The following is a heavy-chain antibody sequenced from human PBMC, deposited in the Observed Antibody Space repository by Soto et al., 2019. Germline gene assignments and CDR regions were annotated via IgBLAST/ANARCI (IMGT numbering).Heavy chain of an antibody. Sequence: GADVKKPGESLKISCKGFGYSFKTYWIAWVRQMPGKGLEWMGSIYPSDSAVTYNPSFQGQVSISVDKSINTAYLQWSSLKASDSAMFYCAGLAIVVPAATNAFDIWGQGTMVTVSS. CDR3: AGLAIVVPAATNAFDI. D-gene: IGHD2-2*01. CDR2: IYPSDSAV. V-gene: IGHV5-51*01. CDR1: GYSFKTYW. J-gene: IGHJ3*02.